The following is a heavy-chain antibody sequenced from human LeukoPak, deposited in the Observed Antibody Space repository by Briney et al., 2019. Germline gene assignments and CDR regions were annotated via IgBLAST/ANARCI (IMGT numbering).Heavy chain of an antibody. Sequence: SETLSLTCAVYAGSFSGYYWSWIRQPPGKGLEWIGEINQRGSTNYNPSLKSRVTISVDTSKNPFSLKLSSVTAADTAVYYCARLFRRMITFGGPPGVRFDPWGQGTLVTVSS. J-gene: IGHJ5*02. CDR1: AGSFSGYY. CDR2: INQRGST. D-gene: IGHD3-16*01. V-gene: IGHV4-34*01. CDR3: ARLFRRMITFGGPPGVRFDP.